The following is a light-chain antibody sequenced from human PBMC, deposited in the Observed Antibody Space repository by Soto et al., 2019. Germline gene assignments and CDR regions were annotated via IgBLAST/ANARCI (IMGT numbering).Light chain of an antibody. CDR1: SSDVGYSNY. CDR2: DVY. V-gene: IGLV2-11*01. J-gene: IGLJ2*01. Sequence: QSALTQPRSVPGSPGQSVTISCTGTSSDVGYSNYVSWYQQHPGKAPKLIIYDVYKRPSGVPDRFSGFKSGYTASLTISGLQAEDEADYYCCSYTGSNVLFGGGTKLTVL. CDR3: CSYTGSNVL.